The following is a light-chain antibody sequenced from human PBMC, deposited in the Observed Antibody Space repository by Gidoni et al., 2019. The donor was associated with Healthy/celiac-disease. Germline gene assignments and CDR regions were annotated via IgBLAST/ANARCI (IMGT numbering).Light chain of an antibody. CDR2: WAS. J-gene: IGKJ3*01. CDR1: QSVLYSSNNKNY. Sequence: QSVLYSSNNKNYLAWYQQKPGQPPKLLIYWASTRESGVPDRFSGSGSGTDFTLTISSLQAEDVAVYYCQQYYSTPGFTFGPGTKVDIK. V-gene: IGKV4-1*01. CDR3: QQYYSTPGFT.